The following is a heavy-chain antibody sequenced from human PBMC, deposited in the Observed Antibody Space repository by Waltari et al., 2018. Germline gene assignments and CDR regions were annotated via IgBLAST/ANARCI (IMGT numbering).Heavy chain of an antibody. D-gene: IGHD5-12*01. CDR2: IIPSFGTA. V-gene: IGHV1-69*05. J-gene: IGHJ6*02. Sequence: QVQLVQSGAEVKKPGSSVKVSCKASGGTFSSYAISWVRQAPGQGLEWMGGIIPSFGTANYAQKFQGRVTITTDESTSTAYMELSSLRSEDTAVYYCARGSGVNGYNYYYYYYGMDVWGQGTTVTVSS. CDR3: ARGSGVNGYNYYYYYYGMDV. CDR1: GGTFSSYA.